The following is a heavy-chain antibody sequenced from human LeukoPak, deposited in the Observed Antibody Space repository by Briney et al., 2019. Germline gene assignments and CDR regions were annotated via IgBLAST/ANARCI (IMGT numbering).Heavy chain of an antibody. D-gene: IGHD2-2*02. CDR3: ARGGSTSCYTGYCYYYMDV. J-gene: IGHJ6*03. Sequence: ASVKVSCKASGGTFSSYAISWVRQATGQGLEWMGWMNPNSGNTGYAQKFQGRVTITRNTSISTAYMELSSLRSEDTAVYYCARGGSTSCYTGYCYYYMDVWGKGTTVTVSS. CDR2: MNPNSGNT. CDR1: GGTFSSYA. V-gene: IGHV1-8*03.